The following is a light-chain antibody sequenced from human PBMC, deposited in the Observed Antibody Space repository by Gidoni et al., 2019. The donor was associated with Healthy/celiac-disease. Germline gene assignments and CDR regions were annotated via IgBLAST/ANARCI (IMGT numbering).Light chain of an antibody. V-gene: IGKV1-39*01. CDR2: AAS. Sequence: DIQMTQSPSSLSASVGDRVTITCRASQSISSYLNWYQQKPRKAPNLLIYAASSLQSGVPSRFSGSGSGTDFTLTIGSLQPEDFATYYCQQSYSTPRTFGQGTKVEIK. CDR1: QSISSY. CDR3: QQSYSTPRT. J-gene: IGKJ1*01.